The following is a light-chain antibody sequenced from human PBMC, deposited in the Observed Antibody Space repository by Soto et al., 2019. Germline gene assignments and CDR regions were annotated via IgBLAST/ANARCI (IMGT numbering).Light chain of an antibody. V-gene: IGLV2-8*01. CDR2: EVN. Sequence: QSALTQPASVSGSPGQSITISCTGTSSDVGDFNYVSWYQQHPGKAPRLMIYEVNKRPSGVPDRFSGSKSGYTTSLTVSGLQTEDEAFDDCNSSAGISAILMFGGGTKVTV. CDR3: NSSAGISAILM. CDR1: SSDVGDFNY. J-gene: IGLJ3*02.